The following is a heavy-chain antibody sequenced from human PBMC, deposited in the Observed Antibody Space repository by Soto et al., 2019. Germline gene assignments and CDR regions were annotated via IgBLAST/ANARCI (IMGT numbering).Heavy chain of an antibody. Sequence: PSETLSLTCAVYGGSFSGYYWSWIRQPPGKGLEWIGEINHSGSTNYNPSLKSRVTISVDTSKNQFSLKLSSVTAADTAVYYCARAAMVMSDYYYGMDVWVQVTTVTVSS. D-gene: IGHD5-18*01. CDR3: ARAAMVMSDYYYGMDV. CDR1: GGSFSGYY. V-gene: IGHV4-34*01. CDR2: INHSGST. J-gene: IGHJ6*02.